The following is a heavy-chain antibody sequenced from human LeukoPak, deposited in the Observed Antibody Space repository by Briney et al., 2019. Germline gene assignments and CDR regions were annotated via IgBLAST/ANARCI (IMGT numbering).Heavy chain of an antibody. CDR2: INHSGST. Sequence: PSETLSLTCAVYGGSFSGYYWSWIRQPPGKGLEWIGEINHSGSTNYNPSLKSRVTISLDTSNNQFSLKLSSVTAADTAVYYCAKGGGGVAAAGIDYWGQGTLVTVSS. V-gene: IGHV4-34*01. CDR1: GGSFSGYY. J-gene: IGHJ4*02. CDR3: AKGGGGVAAAGIDY. D-gene: IGHD6-13*01.